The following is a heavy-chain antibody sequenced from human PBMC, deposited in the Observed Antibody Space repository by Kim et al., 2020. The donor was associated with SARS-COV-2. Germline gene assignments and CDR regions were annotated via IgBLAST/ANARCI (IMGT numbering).Heavy chain of an antibody. J-gene: IGHJ6*02. Sequence: QTFQGRVTMARDTSISTAYMELSRLRSDDTAVYYCARTGKGGYYYYYGMDVWGQGTTVTVSS. D-gene: IGHD3-10*01. CDR3: ARTGKGGYYYYYGMDV. V-gene: IGHV1-2*02.